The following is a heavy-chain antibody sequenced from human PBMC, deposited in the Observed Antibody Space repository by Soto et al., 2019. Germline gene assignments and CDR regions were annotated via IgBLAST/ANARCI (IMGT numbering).Heavy chain of an antibody. CDR3: ARDLYAGTVP. V-gene: IGHV4-34*01. D-gene: IGHD1-1*01. CDR2: INHSGST. CDR1: GGSFSGYY. J-gene: IGHJ5*02. Sequence: QVQLQQWGAGLLKPSETLSLTCAVYGGSFSGYYWSWIRQPPGKGLEWIGEINHSGSTNYNPSLKILVTISVDTSKNQFSLKLSSVTAADTAVNYCARDLYAGTVPWGQGTLVTVSS.